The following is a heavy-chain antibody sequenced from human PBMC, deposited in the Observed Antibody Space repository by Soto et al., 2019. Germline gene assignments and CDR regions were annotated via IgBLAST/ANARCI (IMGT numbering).Heavy chain of an antibody. CDR1: VFTFISYA. J-gene: IGHJ4*02. CDR3: ANTYYDFWSGYYTDYFDY. CDR2: ISGSGGST. D-gene: IGHD3-3*01. V-gene: IGHV3-23*01. Sequence: GWSLRLACAASVFTFISYAMRWVRQAPGKGLEWVSAISGSGGSTYYADSVKGRFTISRDNSKNTLYLQMNSLRAEDTAVYYCANTYYDFWSGYYTDYFDYWGQGTLVTVSS.